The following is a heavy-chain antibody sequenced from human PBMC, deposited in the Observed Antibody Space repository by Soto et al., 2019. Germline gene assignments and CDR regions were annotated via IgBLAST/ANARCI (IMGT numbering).Heavy chain of an antibody. Sequence: ESGPTLVNPTQTLTLTCTFSGFSLSTSGVGVGWIRQPPGKALEWLALIYWDDDKRYSPSLKSRLTITKDTSKNQVVLRMTNMDPVDEDTDFCARARRINISGWYDYWGQGTLVTVSS. J-gene: IGHJ4*02. CDR2: IYWDDDK. V-gene: IGHV2-5*02. D-gene: IGHD6-19*01. CDR3: ARARRINISGWYDY. CDR1: GFSLSTSGVG.